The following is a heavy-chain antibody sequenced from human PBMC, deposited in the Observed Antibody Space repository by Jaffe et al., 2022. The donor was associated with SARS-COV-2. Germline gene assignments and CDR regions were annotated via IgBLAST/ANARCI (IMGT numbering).Heavy chain of an antibody. V-gene: IGHV1-18*01. D-gene: IGHD1-26*01. CDR1: GYTFSNFG. J-gene: IGHJ4*02. CDR2: IGAYNADA. CDR3: ARESVGGLDY. Sequence: QVQLVQSKTEVKKPGASVKVSCKASGYTFSNFGLSWVRQAPGQGLEWMGWIGAYNADAKSAQRLQGRVTMTIDTSTSTAYMELRSLRSDDTAMYYCARESVGGLDYWGQGTLVTVSS.